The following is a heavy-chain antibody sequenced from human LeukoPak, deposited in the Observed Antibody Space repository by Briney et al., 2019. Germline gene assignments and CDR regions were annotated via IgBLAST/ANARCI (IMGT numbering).Heavy chain of an antibody. CDR1: GGSFSGYY. D-gene: IGHD6-19*01. Sequence: RSSETLSLTCAVYGGSFSGYYWSWIRQPPGKGLEWIGEINHSGSTNYNPSLKSRVTISVDTSKNQFSLKLSSVTAADTAVYYCARGRGLSSGWYSRWGQGTLVTVSS. J-gene: IGHJ4*02. CDR2: INHSGST. CDR3: ARGRGLSSGWYSR. V-gene: IGHV4-34*01.